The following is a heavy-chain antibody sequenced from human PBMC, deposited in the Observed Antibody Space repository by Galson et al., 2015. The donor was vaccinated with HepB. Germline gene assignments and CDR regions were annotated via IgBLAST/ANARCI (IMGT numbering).Heavy chain of an antibody. CDR3: ARDLRRGVVVPNWFDP. V-gene: IGHV3-11*01. CDR1: GFTFSDYY. Sequence: SLRLSCAASGFTFSDYYMSWIRQAPGKGLEWVSYISSSGSTIYYADSVKGRFTISRDNAKNSLYLQMNSLRAEDTAVYYCARDLRRGVVVPNWFDPWGQGTLVTVSS. J-gene: IGHJ5*02. D-gene: IGHD3-10*01. CDR2: ISSSGSTI.